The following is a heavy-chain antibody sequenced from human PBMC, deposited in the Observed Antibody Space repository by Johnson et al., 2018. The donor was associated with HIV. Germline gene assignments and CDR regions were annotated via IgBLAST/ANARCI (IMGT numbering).Heavy chain of an antibody. CDR2: IKSKTDGGTT. J-gene: IGHJ3*02. Sequence: VQLVESGGGVVQPGRSLGLSCAASGFTFSNAWMSWVRQAPGKGLEWVGRIKSKTDGGTTDYAAPVKGRITISRDNAKNSLYLQMNSLGAEDTAVYYCAREAYCGGDCHDDAFDIWGQGTMVTVSS. D-gene: IGHD2-21*02. CDR3: AREAYCGGDCHDDAFDI. V-gene: IGHV3-15*01. CDR1: GFTFSNAW.